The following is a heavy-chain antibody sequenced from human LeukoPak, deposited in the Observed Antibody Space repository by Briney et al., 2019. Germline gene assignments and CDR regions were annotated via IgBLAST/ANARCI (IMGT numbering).Heavy chain of an antibody. D-gene: IGHD1-7*01. CDR1: GYTFTSYG. J-gene: IGHJ5*02. Sequence: GASVKVSCKASGYTFTSYGISWLRQAPGQGLEWMGWIRAYNGNTNYAQKLQGRVTMTTDTSTSTAYMDLRSLRSDDTAVYYCARGRLSTGTMFDPWGQGTLVTVSS. V-gene: IGHV1-18*01. CDR3: ARGRLSTGTMFDP. CDR2: IRAYNGNT.